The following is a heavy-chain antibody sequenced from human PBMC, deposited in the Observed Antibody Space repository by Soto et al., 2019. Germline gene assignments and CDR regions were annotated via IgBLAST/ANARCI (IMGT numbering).Heavy chain of an antibody. CDR1: GGSFTGYY. J-gene: IGHJ6*02. CDR3: VRGQPHRITIFEVVIRSYDYGMDV. Sequence: PSETLSLTCAVYGGSFTGYYWTWIRQTPGKGLEWIGELNYRGSSYYNPSLESRISMAVDTSKNQFSLKLRSVTAADTAVYFCVRGQPHRITIFEVVIRSYDYGMDVWGQGTTVTVSS. CDR2: LNYRGSS. D-gene: IGHD3-3*02. V-gene: IGHV4-34*01.